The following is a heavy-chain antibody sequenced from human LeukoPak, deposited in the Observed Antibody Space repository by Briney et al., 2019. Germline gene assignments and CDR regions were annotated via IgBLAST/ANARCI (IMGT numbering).Heavy chain of an antibody. CDR1: GGSISSSSSIC. V-gene: IGHV4-4*02. D-gene: IGHD2-15*01. CDR2: IYHNGAT. J-gene: IGHJ4*02. CDR3: APTAATSDSAY. Sequence: SETLSLTCAVSGGSISSSSSICWTWVRQPPGEGLEWIGEIYHNGATNYNPSLKSRVTLLLDKSKNQFSLRLNSVTAADTAVSYSAPTAATSDSAYCGQRPLVTVSA.